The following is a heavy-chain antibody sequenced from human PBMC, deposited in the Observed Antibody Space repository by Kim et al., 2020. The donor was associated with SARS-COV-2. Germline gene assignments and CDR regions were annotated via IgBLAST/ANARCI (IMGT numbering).Heavy chain of an antibody. V-gene: IGHV3-7*03. D-gene: IGHD6-19*01. CDR1: GFTFSSYW. CDR2: IKQDGSEK. J-gene: IGHJ2*01. Sequence: GGSLRLSCAASGFTFSSYWMSWVRQAPGKGLEWVANIKQDGSEKYYVDSVKGRFTISRDNAKNSLYLQMNSLRAEDTAVYYCASTPSSGWYWYFDLWGRGTLVTVSS. CDR3: ASTPSSGWYWYFDL.